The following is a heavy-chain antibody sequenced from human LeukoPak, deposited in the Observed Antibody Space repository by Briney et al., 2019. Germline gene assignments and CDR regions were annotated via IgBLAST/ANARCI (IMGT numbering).Heavy chain of an antibody. CDR3: ARVGTAMVTIVAPYYMDV. Sequence: PGGSLRLSCAASGFTFSRYSMNWVRQAPGKGLEWVLSISSSSSYIYYADSVKGRFTISRDNAKNSLSLQMNSLRAEDTAVYYCARVGTAMVTIVAPYYMDVWGKGTTVTVSS. CDR2: ISSSSSYI. CDR1: GFTFSRYS. V-gene: IGHV3-21*01. D-gene: IGHD5-18*01. J-gene: IGHJ6*03.